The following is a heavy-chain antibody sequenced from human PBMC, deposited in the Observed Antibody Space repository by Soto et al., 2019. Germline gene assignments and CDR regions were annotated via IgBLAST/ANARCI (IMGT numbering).Heavy chain of an antibody. CDR2: IGTAGDP. CDR1: GFTFSGYD. J-gene: IGHJ6*02. D-gene: IGHD1-26*01. V-gene: IGHV3-13*05. CDR3: ARGTLVGATAPGIYYYYGMDV. Sequence: PGGSLRLSCAASGFTFSGYDMHWVRQATGKGLEWVSAIGTAGDPYYPGSVKGRFTISRENAKNSLYLQMNSLRAGDTAVYYCARGTLVGATAPGIYYYYGMDVWGQGTTVTVSS.